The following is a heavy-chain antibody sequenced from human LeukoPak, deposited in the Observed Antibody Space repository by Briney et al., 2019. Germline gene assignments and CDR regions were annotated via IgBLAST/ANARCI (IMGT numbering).Heavy chain of an antibody. CDR1: EATSTAYL. V-gene: IGHV1-69*01. D-gene: IGHD3-3*01. CDR2: IIPIFGTA. Sequence: ASVKASSRAPEATSTAYLITWWRQPPGKGLEGLGGIIPIFGTANYAQKFQGRVTITADESTSTAYMELSSLRSEDTAVYYCARALRFLESHMDVWGQGTTVTVSS. J-gene: IGHJ6*02. CDR3: ARALRFLESHMDV.